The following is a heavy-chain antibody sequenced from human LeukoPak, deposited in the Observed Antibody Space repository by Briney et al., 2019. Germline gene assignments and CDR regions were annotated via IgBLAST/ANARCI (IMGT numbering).Heavy chain of an antibody. CDR3: ATDREGDPSAYYLV. Sequence: PGGSLRLSCAASGFTFSGYAMSCVRQAPGKGLEWVSTISDNGGRTYYADSVKGRFTISRGNSKDTLFLQMNSLRAEDSAVYYCATDREGDPSAYYLVGGQGTLITVSS. CDR1: GFTFSGYA. V-gene: IGHV3-23*01. J-gene: IGHJ4*02. D-gene: IGHD3-22*01. CDR2: ISDNGGRT.